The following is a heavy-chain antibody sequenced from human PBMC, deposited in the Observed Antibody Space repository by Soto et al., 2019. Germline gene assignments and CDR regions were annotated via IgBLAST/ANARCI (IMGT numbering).Heavy chain of an antibody. CDR3: ARDLWVYCSTDCYPLDV. CDR1: GGSISGYY. V-gene: IGHV4-59*01. J-gene: IGHJ6*04. CDR2: MYNTGST. D-gene: IGHD2-21*02. Sequence: QVQLQESGPGLVKPSETLSLTCTVSGGSISGYYWSWIRQPPGKGLEWIGYMYNTGSTVYNPSFMRRSTISVDTSKNPFSLKLNSVTAAATAVYYCARDLWVYCSTDCYPLDVLGAGTTVTVSS.